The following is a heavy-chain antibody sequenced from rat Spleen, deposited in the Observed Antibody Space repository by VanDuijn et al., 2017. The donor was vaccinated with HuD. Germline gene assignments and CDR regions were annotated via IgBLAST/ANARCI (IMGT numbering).Heavy chain of an antibody. D-gene: IGHD5-1*01. J-gene: IGHJ4*01. V-gene: IGHV5-20*01. Sequence: EVQLVESDGGLVQPGRSLKLSCAASGFTFSDYYMAWVRQAPTKGLEWVAYISYDGGSTYYRDSVKGRFTISRDNAKSTLYLQMDTLRSEDTATYYCTTDRTGALMDAWGQGASVTVSS. CDR1: GFTFSDYY. CDR2: ISYDGGST. CDR3: TTDRTGALMDA.